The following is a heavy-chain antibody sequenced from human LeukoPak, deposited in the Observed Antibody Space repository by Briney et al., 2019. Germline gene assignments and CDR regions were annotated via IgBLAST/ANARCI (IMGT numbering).Heavy chain of an antibody. CDR1: GGSISSNMW. D-gene: IGHD5-24*01. CDR2: IYHSGST. CDR3: ARARDGHINNWFDP. J-gene: IGHJ5*02. Sequence: PSETLSLTCSISGGSISSNMWWSWVRQTPGKGLEWIGEIYHSGSTNYNPSLKSRVTLLIDKSKNQFSLKMSSVTAADTAVYYCARARDGHINNWFDPWGQGTLVTVSS. V-gene: IGHV4-4*02.